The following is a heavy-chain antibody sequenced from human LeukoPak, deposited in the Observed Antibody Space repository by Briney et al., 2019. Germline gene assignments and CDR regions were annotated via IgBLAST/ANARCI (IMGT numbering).Heavy chain of an antibody. CDR3: ARDSTGRLGIAARGTGY. J-gene: IGHJ4*02. V-gene: IGHV3-7*01. CDR2: IKQDGSEK. CDR1: GFTFSSYC. D-gene: IGHD6-6*01. Sequence: PGGSLRLSCAASGFTFSSYCMSWVRQAPGKGLEWVANIKQDGSEKYYVDSVKGRFTISRDNAKNSLYLKMNSLRAEATAVYYCARDSTGRLGIAARGTGYWGQGNLVTVSS.